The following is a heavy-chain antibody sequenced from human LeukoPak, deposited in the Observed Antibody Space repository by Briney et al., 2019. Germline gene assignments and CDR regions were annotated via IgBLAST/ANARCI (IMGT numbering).Heavy chain of an antibody. CDR1: GDSISRGGYS. V-gene: IGHV4-30-4*07. J-gene: IGHJ4*02. CDR3: ARGWGPAYCGGDCHRHFDY. Sequence: PSQTLSLLCVVSGDSISRGGYSWNWIRQPPGKGLEWIGYMYNSGPTSYNPSLKSRVTMSVDTSKNQFSLKLSSVTAADTALYYCARGWGPAYCGGDCHRHFDYWGQGTLVTVSS. D-gene: IGHD2-21*02. CDR2: MYNSGPT.